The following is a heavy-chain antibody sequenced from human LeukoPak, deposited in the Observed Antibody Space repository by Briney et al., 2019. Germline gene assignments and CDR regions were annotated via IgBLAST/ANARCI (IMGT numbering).Heavy chain of an antibody. CDR1: GFTFSNNR. J-gene: IGHJ5*02. CDR2: IYSDGTA. Sequence: PGGSLRLSCAASGFTFSNNRMSWVRQAPGKGLEWVSVIYSDGTAYYADSVKGRFTISRDNSKSTLYLQMNSLRADDTAVYYCVRDLTWGQGTRVSVSS. V-gene: IGHV3-53*01. CDR3: VRDLT.